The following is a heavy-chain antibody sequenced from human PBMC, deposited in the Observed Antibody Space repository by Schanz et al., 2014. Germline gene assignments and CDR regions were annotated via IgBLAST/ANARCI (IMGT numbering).Heavy chain of an antibody. J-gene: IGHJ4*02. Sequence: EMQLLESGGGLVQPGGSLRLSCAGSGFTFSNYAMTWVRQAPGKGLEWVSAISGSGGSTYHADPVKGRFTTSRDNSKNTLYLQMNSLRPEDAAVYYCAKSQGSSFDSWGQGTLXTVSS. CDR3: AKSQGSSFDS. V-gene: IGHV3-23*01. CDR1: GFTFSNYA. D-gene: IGHD6-13*01. CDR2: ISGSGGST.